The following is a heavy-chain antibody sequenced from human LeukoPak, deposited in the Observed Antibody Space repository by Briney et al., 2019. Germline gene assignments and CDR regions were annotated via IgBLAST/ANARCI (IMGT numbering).Heavy chain of an antibody. Sequence: SETLSLTCTVSGDSITSYYWSWIRQPAGKGLEWIGRISTSGITNYNPSLKSRVIMSVDTSKNQFSLKLTSVTAADTAVYYCARVWFGELLYTAFDPWGQGTLVTVSS. CDR2: ISTSGIT. D-gene: IGHD3-10*01. CDR1: GDSITSYY. V-gene: IGHV4-4*07. CDR3: ARVWFGELLYTAFDP. J-gene: IGHJ5*02.